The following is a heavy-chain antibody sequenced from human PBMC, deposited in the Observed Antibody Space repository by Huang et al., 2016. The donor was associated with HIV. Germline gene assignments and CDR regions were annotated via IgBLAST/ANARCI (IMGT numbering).Heavy chain of an antibody. Sequence: EVQLVESGGGLVQPGGSLRLSCAASGCTFSSYWMHWVRQAPGKGLVWVSRINSDGSSSGYVDSVKGRFTISRDNAKNTLYLQMNSLRAEDTAVYYCVRDPRIQSWLNYFDYWGQGTLVSVSS. CDR2: INSDGSSS. CDR1: GCTFSSYW. D-gene: IGHD3-22*01. CDR3: VRDPRIQSWLNYFDY. V-gene: IGHV3-74*01. J-gene: IGHJ4*02.